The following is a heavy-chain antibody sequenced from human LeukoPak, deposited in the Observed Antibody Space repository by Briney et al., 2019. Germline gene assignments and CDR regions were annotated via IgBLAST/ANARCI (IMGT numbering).Heavy chain of an antibody. D-gene: IGHD2-15*01. J-gene: IGHJ4*02. Sequence: AGGSLRLSCAASGLTFRSYGMHWVRQAPGKGLEWVAIISNDGSKKEYADAVKGRFSISRDNSENTLYLQMNSLRAEDTAVYYCANKEYCSGHTCHSSELYWGQGTLVTVSS. CDR1: GLTFRSYG. CDR2: ISNDGSKK. CDR3: ANKEYCSGHTCHSSELY. V-gene: IGHV3-30*18.